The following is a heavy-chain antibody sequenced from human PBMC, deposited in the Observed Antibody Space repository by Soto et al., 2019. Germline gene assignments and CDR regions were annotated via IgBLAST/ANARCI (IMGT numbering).Heavy chain of an antibody. CDR2: IYYSGST. CDR1: GGSISIYY. CDR3: ARGALTTYFDY. V-gene: IGHV4-59*01. Sequence: PSETLSLTCTVSGGSISIYYWSWIRQPPGKGLEWIGYIYYSGSTNYNPSLKSRVTISVDTSKNQFSLKLSSVTAADTAVYYCARGALTTYFDYWGQGTLVTVSS. J-gene: IGHJ4*02.